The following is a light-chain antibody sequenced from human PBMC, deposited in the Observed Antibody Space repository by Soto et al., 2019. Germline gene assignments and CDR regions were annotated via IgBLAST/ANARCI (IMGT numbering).Light chain of an antibody. Sequence: EIVMTQSPATLSVSPGERATLSCRASQSISSKLSWYKQKPGQAPRLLIYGASTRATGIPVRFSGSGSGTEFTPTITSLQSEDVAIYYCQQYYHTQSYGHWPKVEIK. V-gene: IGKV3-15*01. CDR1: QSISSK. CDR3: QQYYHTQS. CDR2: GAS. J-gene: IGKJ1*01.